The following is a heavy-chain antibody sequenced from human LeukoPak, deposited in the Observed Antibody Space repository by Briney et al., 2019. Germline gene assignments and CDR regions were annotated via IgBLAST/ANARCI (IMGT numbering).Heavy chain of an antibody. CDR1: GGSISSSSYY. CDR3: ARDRIQLWFDSQYYFDY. CDR2: IYHSGST. Sequence: SETLSLTCTVSGGSISSSSYYWGWIRQPPGKGLEWIGSIYHSGSTYHNPSLKSRVTISVDTSKNQFSLKLSSVTAADTAVYYCARDRIQLWFDSQYYFDYWGQGTLVTVSS. J-gene: IGHJ4*02. V-gene: IGHV4-39*07. D-gene: IGHD5-18*01.